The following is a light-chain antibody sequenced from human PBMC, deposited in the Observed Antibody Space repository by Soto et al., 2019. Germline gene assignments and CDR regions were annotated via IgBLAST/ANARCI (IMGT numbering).Light chain of an antibody. V-gene: IGKV3-20*01. CDR3: QQFSSYPLT. J-gene: IGKJ4*01. Sequence: ELVLTQSPGTLSLSPGERATLSCRASQSVSNNYLAWYQRKPGQAPRLLIYDASSRATGIPDRFSGGGSGTDFTLTISRLEPEDFAVYYCQQFSSYPLTFGGGTKVDI. CDR1: QSVSNNY. CDR2: DAS.